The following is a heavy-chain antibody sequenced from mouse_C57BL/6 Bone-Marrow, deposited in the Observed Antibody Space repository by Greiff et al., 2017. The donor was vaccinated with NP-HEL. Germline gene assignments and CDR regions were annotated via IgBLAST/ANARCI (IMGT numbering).Heavy chain of an antibody. D-gene: IGHD1-1*01. J-gene: IGHJ3*01. CDR2: IHPNSGST. CDR3: ARGRYYGSSPAWFAY. V-gene: IGHV1-64*01. Sequence: VQLQQPGAELVKPGASVKLSCKASGYTFTSYWMHWVKQRPGQGLEWIGMIHPNSGSTNYNEKFKSTATLTVDKSSSTAYMQLSSLTSEDSAVYYGARGRYYGSSPAWFAYGGQGTLVTVSA. CDR1: GYTFTSYW.